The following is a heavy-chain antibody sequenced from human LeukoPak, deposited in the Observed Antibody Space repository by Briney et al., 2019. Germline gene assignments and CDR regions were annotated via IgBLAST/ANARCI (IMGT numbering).Heavy chain of an antibody. CDR2: IYTSGST. CDR3: AREIPIPTLGYCSSTSCYRFDY. J-gene: IGHJ4*02. D-gene: IGHD2-2*01. V-gene: IGHV4-61*02. CDR1: GGSISSGSYY. Sequence: PSETLSLTCTVSGGSISSGSYYWSWIRQPAGKGLEWIGRIYTSGSTNYNPSLKSRVTISVDTSKNQFSLKLSSVTAADTAVYYCAREIPIPTLGYCSSTSCYRFDYWGQGTLVTVSS.